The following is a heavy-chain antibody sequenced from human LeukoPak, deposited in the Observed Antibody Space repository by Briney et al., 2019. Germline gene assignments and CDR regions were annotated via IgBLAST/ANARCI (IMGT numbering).Heavy chain of an antibody. V-gene: IGHV3-7*03. CDR1: GFTFSSYW. Sequence: PGGSLRLSCAATGFTFSSYWMSWVRQAPGKGLEWVANIKQDGDEKHYVDSVKGRFTISRDNAKNSLYLQMNSLRAEDTAVYYCAKDLDIVLVPTFDYWGQGTLVTVSS. D-gene: IGHD2-2*01. CDR3: AKDLDIVLVPTFDY. J-gene: IGHJ4*02. CDR2: IKQDGDEK.